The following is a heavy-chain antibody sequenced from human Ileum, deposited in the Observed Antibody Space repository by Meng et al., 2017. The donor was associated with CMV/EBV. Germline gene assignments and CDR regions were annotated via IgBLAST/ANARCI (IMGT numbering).Heavy chain of an antibody. J-gene: IGHJ4*02. CDR1: GFTFHDYA. Sequence: SGFTFHDYAMTWVRQAPGKGLDWVSAISGGGASTYYADSVKGRFTISRDNSKNTLYLQMNSLRAEDTAVYYCVKDLDGSYPWHLDHWGQGALVTVSS. CDR3: VKDLDGSYPWHLDH. D-gene: IGHD1-26*01. CDR2: ISGGGAST. V-gene: IGHV3-23*01.